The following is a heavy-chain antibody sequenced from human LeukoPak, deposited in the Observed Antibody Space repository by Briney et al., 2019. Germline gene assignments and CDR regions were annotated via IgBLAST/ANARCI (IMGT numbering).Heavy chain of an antibody. J-gene: IGHJ4*02. CDR2: IYPGDSDT. D-gene: IGHD2-15*01. Sequence: GESLEISCKGSGYSFTNSWIGWVRRMPGKGPEWMGMIYPGDSDTRYSPSFQGQVTISADKSISTAYLQWSSLRASDTAMYYCATQTLGYCSRGSCSFNYWGQGTLVTVSS. V-gene: IGHV5-51*01. CDR3: ATQTLGYCSRGSCSFNY. CDR1: GYSFTNSW.